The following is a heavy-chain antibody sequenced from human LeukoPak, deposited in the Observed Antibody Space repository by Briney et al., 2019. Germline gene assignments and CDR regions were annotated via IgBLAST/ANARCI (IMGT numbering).Heavy chain of an antibody. CDR1: GYTFTSYG. D-gene: IGHD3-22*01. V-gene: IGHV1-18*01. CDR2: ISAYNGNT. CDR3: ARGLGTYDSSELTWPMISF. Sequence: GASVKVSCKASGYTFTSYGISWVRQAPGQGLEWMGWISAYNGNTNYAQKLQGRVTMTTDTSTSTAYMELRSLRSDDTAVYYCARGLGTYDSSELTWPMISFWGQGTVVTVSS. J-gene: IGHJ4*02.